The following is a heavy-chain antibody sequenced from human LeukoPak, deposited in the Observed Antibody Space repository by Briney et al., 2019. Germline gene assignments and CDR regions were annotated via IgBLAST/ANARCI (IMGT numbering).Heavy chain of an antibody. CDR2: ISSSSSTI. V-gene: IGHV3-48*01. Sequence: GGSLRLSCAASGFTFSSYSMNWVRQAPGKGLEWVSYISSSSSTIYYADSVKGRFTISRDNAKNSLYLQMSSLRAEDTAVYYCARDQTPGGGYYSYYYYYGMDVWGQGTTVTVSS. D-gene: IGHD3-3*01. CDR3: ARDQTPGGGYYSYYYYYGMDV. CDR1: GFTFSSYS. J-gene: IGHJ6*02.